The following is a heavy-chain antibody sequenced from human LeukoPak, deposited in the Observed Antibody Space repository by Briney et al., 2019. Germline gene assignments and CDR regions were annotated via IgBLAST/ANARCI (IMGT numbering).Heavy chain of an antibody. D-gene: IGHD2-15*01. V-gene: IGHV3-74*01. J-gene: IGHJ4*02. Sequence: GGSLRPSCEASGLTFSNSWMHWVRQAPGKGLVWVSRINSDESSTTYADSVKGRFTISRDNAKNTLYLQMNSLRAEDTAVYYCAKSRRAYCSGGSCFGLWDYWGQGTLVTVSS. CDR2: INSDESST. CDR1: GLTFSNSW. CDR3: AKSRRAYCSGGSCFGLWDY.